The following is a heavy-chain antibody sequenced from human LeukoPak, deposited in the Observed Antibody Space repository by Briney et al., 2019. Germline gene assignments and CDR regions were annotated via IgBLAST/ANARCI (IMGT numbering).Heavy chain of an antibody. CDR3: ASSTQISKYADY. V-gene: IGHV3-74*01. D-gene: IGHD2-2*01. Sequence: GGSLRLSCAALGFTFSSSWMHWVRQAPGKGLVWVSRINSDGSITTYADSVRGRFTISRDNAKSTLYLQMNSLRAEDTAVYYCASSTQISKYADYWGQGALVTVSS. CDR1: GFTFSSSW. CDR2: INSDGSIT. J-gene: IGHJ4*02.